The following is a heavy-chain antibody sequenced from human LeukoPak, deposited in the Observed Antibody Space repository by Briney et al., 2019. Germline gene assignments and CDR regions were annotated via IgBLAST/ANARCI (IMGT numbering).Heavy chain of an antibody. CDR2: TYDRGGT. CDR1: VGSINNYY. CDR3: AREGGPYRPLDY. V-gene: IGHV4-59*12. J-gene: IGHJ4*02. Sequence: PSETLSLTCTSSVGSINNYYWNWIRQPPGKGLEWIGYTYDRGGTSYNPFLESRVTISMDTSNNQFSLKVTSVTAADTAVYYCAREGGPYRPLDYSGQGTLVTVAS.